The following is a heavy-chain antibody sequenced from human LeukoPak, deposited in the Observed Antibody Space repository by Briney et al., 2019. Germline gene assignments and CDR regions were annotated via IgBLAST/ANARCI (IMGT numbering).Heavy chain of an antibody. CDR1: GFTFSSYA. D-gene: IGHD4-17*01. V-gene: IGHV3-23*01. CDR2: ISGSGGRT. J-gene: IGHJ4*02. CDR3: AKDPNYGDYFDY. Sequence: GGSLRLSCAASGFTFSSYAMSWVRQAPGKGLEWVSAISGSGGRTYYADSVKGRFTISRDNSKNTLYLQMNSLRAEDTAVYYCAKDPNYGDYFDYWGQGTLVTVPS.